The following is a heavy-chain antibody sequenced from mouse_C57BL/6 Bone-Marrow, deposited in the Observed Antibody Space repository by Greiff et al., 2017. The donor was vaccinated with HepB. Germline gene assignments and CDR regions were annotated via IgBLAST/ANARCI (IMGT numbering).Heavy chain of an antibody. J-gene: IGHJ1*03. V-gene: IGHV5-12*01. Sequence: EVKVVESGGGLVQPGGSLKLSCAASGFTFSDYYMYWVRQTPEKRLEWVAYISNGGGSTYYPDTVKGRFTISRDNAKNTLYLQMSRLKSEDTAMYYCARLANWYFDVWGTGTTVTVSS. CDR2: ISNGGGST. CDR3: ARLANWYFDV. D-gene: IGHD1-1*01. CDR1: GFTFSDYY.